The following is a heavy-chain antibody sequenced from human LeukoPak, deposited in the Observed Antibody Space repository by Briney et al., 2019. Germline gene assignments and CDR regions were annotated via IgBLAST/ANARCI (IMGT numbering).Heavy chain of an antibody. CDR1: GYTFTSYD. CDR2: MNPYSGNT. Sequence: ASVKVSCKAAGYTFTSYDINWVRQATGQGLEWMGWMNPYSGNTGYAQKFQGRVTMTRNTSISTAYMELSSLRSEDTAVYYCARGYSGYGSGSLDVWGKGTTVTISS. J-gene: IGHJ6*04. CDR3: ARGYSGYGSGSLDV. V-gene: IGHV1-8*01. D-gene: IGHD3-10*01.